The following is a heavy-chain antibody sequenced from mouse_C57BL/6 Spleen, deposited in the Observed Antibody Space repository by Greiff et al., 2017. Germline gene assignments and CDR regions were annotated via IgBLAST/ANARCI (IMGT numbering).Heavy chain of an antibody. CDR1: GYTFTDYN. Sequence: VQLKQSGPELVKPGASVKIPCKASGYTFTDYNMDWVKQSHGKSLEWIGDINPNNGGTIYNQKFKGKATLTVDKSSSTAYMELRSLTSEDTAVYYCARRPLGYAMDYWGQGTSVTVSS. CDR3: ARRPLGYAMDY. V-gene: IGHV1-18*01. CDR2: INPNNGGT. J-gene: IGHJ4*01. D-gene: IGHD6-1*01.